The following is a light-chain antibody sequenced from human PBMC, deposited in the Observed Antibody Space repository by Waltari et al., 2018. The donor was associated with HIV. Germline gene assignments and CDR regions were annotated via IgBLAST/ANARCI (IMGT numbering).Light chain of an antibody. CDR3: QQYNDWPYS. V-gene: IGKV3-15*01. CDR2: GAS. CDR1: QTVSNN. Sequence: EIVMTQSPATLSVFPGERATLSCRASQTVSNNLAWYQQKPGQAPRLLILGASTRATGIPARFSGSGSGTDFTLSISSLQSEDFAVYYCQQYNDWPYSFGQGTKLEIK. J-gene: IGKJ2*03.